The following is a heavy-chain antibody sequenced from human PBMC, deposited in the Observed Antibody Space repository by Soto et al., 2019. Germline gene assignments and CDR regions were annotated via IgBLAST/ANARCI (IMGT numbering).Heavy chain of an antibody. Sequence: PGGSLRLSCAASGFTFSSYAMSWVRQAPGKGLEWVSVISGSDDSTYYADSVKGRSTISRDNSKNTLYLQMNSLRAEDTAVYYCAKRSSSSTFDYWGQGTLVTVSS. V-gene: IGHV3-23*01. D-gene: IGHD6-6*01. CDR2: ISGSDDST. CDR1: GFTFSSYA. CDR3: AKRSSSSTFDY. J-gene: IGHJ4*02.